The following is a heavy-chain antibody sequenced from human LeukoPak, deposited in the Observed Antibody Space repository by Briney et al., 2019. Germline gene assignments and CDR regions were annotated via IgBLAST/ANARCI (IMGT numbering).Heavy chain of an antibody. CDR2: ISSSGTTI. V-gene: IGHV3-48*04. CDR1: GFTFSTYN. CDR3: ARDHNGPYTFDY. Sequence: GGSLRLSCAASGFTFSTYNMNWVRQAPGKGLEWVSYISSSGTTIYYADSVKGRFTISRDDAKNSLSLQMNSLKVEDTAVYYCARDHNGPYTFDYWGQGTLVTVSS. D-gene: IGHD2-2*02. J-gene: IGHJ4*02.